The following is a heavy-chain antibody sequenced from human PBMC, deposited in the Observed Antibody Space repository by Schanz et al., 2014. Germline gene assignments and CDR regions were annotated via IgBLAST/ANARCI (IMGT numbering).Heavy chain of an antibody. CDR2: ISWNSGSV. Sequence: EVQLVESGGGLVQPGRSLRLSCAASGFTFDNYAMHWVRQAPGKGLEWVSSISWNSGSVAYADSVKGRFTISRDDAKNSLYLQMNSLRAEDTALYYCAKERIAAAWTFDYWGQGTLVTVSS. CDR1: GFTFDNYA. CDR3: AKERIAAAWTFDY. D-gene: IGHD6-13*01. V-gene: IGHV3-9*01. J-gene: IGHJ4*02.